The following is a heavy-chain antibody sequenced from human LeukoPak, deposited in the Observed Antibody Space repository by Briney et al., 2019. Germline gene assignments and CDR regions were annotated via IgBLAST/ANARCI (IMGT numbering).Heavy chain of an antibody. CDR1: GFTFSSYA. CDR3: TTASDVTPLYYFDY. CDR2: IKSKTDGGTT. J-gene: IGHJ4*02. D-gene: IGHD2-15*01. V-gene: IGHV3-15*01. Sequence: GGSLRLSRAASGFTFSSYAMSWVRPAPGKGREWVGRIKSKTDGGTTDYAAPVKGRFTISRDDSKNTLYLQMNSLKTEDTAVYYCTTASDVTPLYYFDYWGQGTLVTVSS.